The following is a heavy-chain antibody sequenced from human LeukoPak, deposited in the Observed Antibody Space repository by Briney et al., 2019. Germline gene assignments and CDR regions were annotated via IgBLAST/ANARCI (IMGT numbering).Heavy chain of an antibody. J-gene: IGHJ4*02. CDR1: GGSFSGYY. Sequence: PSETLSLTCAVYGGSFSGYYWSWIRQPPGKGLEWIGEINHSGSTNYNPSLKSRVTISVDTSKNQFSLKLSSVTAADTAVYYCARADFWSGYPTNYFDSWGQGTLVTVSS. D-gene: IGHD3-3*01. V-gene: IGHV4-34*01. CDR2: INHSGST. CDR3: ARADFWSGYPTNYFDS.